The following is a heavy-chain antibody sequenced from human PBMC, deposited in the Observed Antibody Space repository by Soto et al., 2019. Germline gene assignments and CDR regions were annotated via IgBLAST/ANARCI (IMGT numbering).Heavy chain of an antibody. CDR2: IYYSGST. CDR3: ARHVEPSYSDFWSGYLASGIWSDP. V-gene: IGHV4-59*08. CDR1: GGSISSYY. D-gene: IGHD3-3*01. J-gene: IGHJ5*02. Sequence: SETLSLTCTVSGGSISSYYWSWIRQPPGKGLEWIGYIYYSGSTNYNPSLKSRVTISVDTSKNQFSLKLSSVTAADTAVYYCARHVEPSYSDFWSGYLASGIWSDPWGQGTLVTVSS.